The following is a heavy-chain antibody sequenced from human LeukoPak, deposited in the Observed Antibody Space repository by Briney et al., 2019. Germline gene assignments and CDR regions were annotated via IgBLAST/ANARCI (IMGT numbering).Heavy chain of an antibody. CDR2: ILYVGSNK. CDR1: GFTFSSYG. J-gene: IGHJ6*02. V-gene: IGHV3-30*18. D-gene: IGHD2-21*02. Sequence: GGSLRLSCAASGFTFSSYGMRWVRQAPGKGLGWVAVILYVGSNKYYADSVKGRFTISRDNSKNTLYLQMNSLRAEDTAVYYCAKDIVVVTAIDLYYYYYGMDVWGQGTTVTVSS. CDR3: AKDIVVVTAIDLYYYYYGMDV.